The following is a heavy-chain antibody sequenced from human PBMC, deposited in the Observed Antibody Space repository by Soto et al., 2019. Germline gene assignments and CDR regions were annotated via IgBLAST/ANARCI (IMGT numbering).Heavy chain of an antibody. D-gene: IGHD3-3*01. CDR1: GYTLTELS. CDR3: ATILRPRDDFWSGYYLDWFDP. CDR2: FDPEDGET. Sequence: ASVKVSCKVSGYTLTELSMHWVRQAPGKGLEWMGGFDPEDGETIYAQKFQGRVTMTEDTSTDTAYMELSSLRSEDTAVYYCATILRPRDDFWSGYYLDWFDPWGQRTLVTVSS. V-gene: IGHV1-24*01. J-gene: IGHJ5*02.